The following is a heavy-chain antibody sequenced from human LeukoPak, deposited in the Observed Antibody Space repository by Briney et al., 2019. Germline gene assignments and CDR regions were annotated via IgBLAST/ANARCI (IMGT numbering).Heavy chain of an antibody. J-gene: IGHJ3*02. CDR3: ARGPYSYDSSGAFDI. Sequence: SETLSLTCAVYGGSFSDYRWSWIRQPAGKGLEWIGRISSSGSTNYNPSLKSRVTISVDTSKNQFSLKLSSVTAADTAVYFCARGPYSYDSSGAFDIWGQGTMVTVSS. D-gene: IGHD3-22*01. V-gene: IGHV4-59*10. CDR2: ISSSGST. CDR1: GGSFSDYR.